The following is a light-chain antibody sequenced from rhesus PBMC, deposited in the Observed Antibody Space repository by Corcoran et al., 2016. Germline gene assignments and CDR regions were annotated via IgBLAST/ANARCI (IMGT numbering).Light chain of an antibody. CDR1: PSVSSY. V-gene: IGKV3S9*01. J-gene: IGKJ1*01. CDR3: QQYNIWRT. CDR2: GAS. Sequence: EIVMTQSPATLSLSPGERATLSCRASPSVSSYVAWYQQQPELAPRLLIYGASSRATGIPDRFSGSGLGTDFTLIISSLEPEDVGLYYCQQYNIWRTFGQGTKVEIK.